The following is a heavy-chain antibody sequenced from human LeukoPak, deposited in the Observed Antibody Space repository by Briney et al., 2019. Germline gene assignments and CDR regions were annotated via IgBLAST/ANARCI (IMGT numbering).Heavy chain of an antibody. Sequence: PGESLRLSCAASGLTVSSNYMSWVRQAPGKGLEWVSIIYSGGSTYYADSVKGRFTISRDNSKNTLYLQMNSLRAEDTAVYYCAREQGWSGFDIWGQGTMVTVSS. D-gene: IGHD3-3*01. J-gene: IGHJ3*02. CDR3: AREQGWSGFDI. CDR2: IYSGGST. CDR1: GLTVSSNY. V-gene: IGHV3-53*01.